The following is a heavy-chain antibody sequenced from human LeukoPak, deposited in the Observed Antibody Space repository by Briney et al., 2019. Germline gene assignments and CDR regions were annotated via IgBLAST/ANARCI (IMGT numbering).Heavy chain of an antibody. Sequence: ASVKVSCKASGYTFTGYYMHWVRQAPGQGLEWMGIINPSGGSTSYAQKFQGRVTMTTDTSTSTVYMELSSLRSEDTAMYYCARGDDSYWYFDLWGRGTLVTVSS. CDR3: ARGDDSYWYFDL. J-gene: IGHJ2*01. CDR2: INPSGGST. CDR1: GYTFTGYY. D-gene: IGHD3-9*01. V-gene: IGHV1-46*01.